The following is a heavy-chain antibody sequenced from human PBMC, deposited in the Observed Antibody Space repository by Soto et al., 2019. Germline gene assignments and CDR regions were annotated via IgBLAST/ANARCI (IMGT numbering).Heavy chain of an antibody. Sequence: QVQLQESGPGLVKPSQTLSLTCTVSGGSISSGDYYWRWIRQPPGTGLEWIGYIYYSGSTYYNPSLKSRVTISVDPAKNNFSLKLSSVTAAHTAVYYLVRHVFLAVAGLLTWGQGTLVTVSA. J-gene: IGHJ5*02. V-gene: IGHV4-30-4*01. CDR2: IYYSGST. D-gene: IGHD6-19*01. CDR3: VRHVFLAVAGLLT. CDR1: GGSISSGDYY.